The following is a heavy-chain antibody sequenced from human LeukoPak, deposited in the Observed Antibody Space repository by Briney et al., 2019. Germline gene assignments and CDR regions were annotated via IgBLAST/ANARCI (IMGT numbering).Heavy chain of an antibody. V-gene: IGHV1-3*01. CDR2: INAGNGNT. CDR3: ARDPRYGDFDAFDI. J-gene: IGHJ3*02. CDR1: GYTFTSYA. Sequence: GASVKVSCKASGYTFTSYAMHWVRQAPGRRLEWMGWINAGNGNTKYSQKFQGRVTITRDTSASTAYMELSSLRSEDTAVYYCARDPRYGDFDAFDIWGQGTMVTVSS. D-gene: IGHD5-18*01.